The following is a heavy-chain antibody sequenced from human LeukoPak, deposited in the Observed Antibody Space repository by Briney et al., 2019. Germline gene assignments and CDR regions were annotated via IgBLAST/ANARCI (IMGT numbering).Heavy chain of an antibody. V-gene: IGHV1-69*05. Sequence: GASVKVSCKASGGTFSSYAISWVRQAPGQGLEWVGGIIPIFGTANYAQKFQGRVTITTDESTSTAYMELSSLRSEDTAVYYCARGRDREPRGYSGYAFDYWGQGTLVTVSS. D-gene: IGHD5-12*01. J-gene: IGHJ4*02. CDR1: GGTFSSYA. CDR3: ARGRDREPRGYSGYAFDY. CDR2: IIPIFGTA.